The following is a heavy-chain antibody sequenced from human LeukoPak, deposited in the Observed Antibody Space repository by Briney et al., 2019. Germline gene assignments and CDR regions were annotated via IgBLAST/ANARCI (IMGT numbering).Heavy chain of an antibody. CDR3: AAMIGLDAFDI. D-gene: IGHD3-22*01. J-gene: IGHJ3*02. Sequence: XXXRQXXGKXLEWVSSISSSSSYIYYAASVKGRFTISRDNAKNSLYLQMNSLRAEDTAVYYCAAMIGLDAFDIWGQGTMVTVSS. CDR2: ISSSSSYI. V-gene: IGHV3-21*01.